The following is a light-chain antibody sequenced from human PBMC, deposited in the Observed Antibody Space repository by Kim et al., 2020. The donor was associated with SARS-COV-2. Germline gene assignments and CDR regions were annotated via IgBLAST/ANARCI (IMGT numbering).Light chain of an antibody. CDR2: ATS. V-gene: IGKV3-20*01. J-gene: IGKJ1*01. CDR1: HSVTSAS. Sequence: SPEERDPPPCRASHSVTSASLAWYQQKPGQAPRLVLCATSTRANGIRDRFSGSGSGADFTHTNSGLEPGDFAVYYCEHLGSSRWTFGQGTKVDIK. CDR3: EHLGSSRWT.